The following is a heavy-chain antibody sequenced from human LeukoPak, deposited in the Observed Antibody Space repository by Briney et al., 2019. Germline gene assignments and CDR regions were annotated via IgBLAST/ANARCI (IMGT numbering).Heavy chain of an antibody. CDR2: ISGSGDTT. CDR3: VKDRCDRFTCPEV. V-gene: IGHV3-23*01. Sequence: PGRSLRLSCAASGFTFSTSAMTWVRQAPGEGLESVSAISGSGDTTYYSDSVKGRFSISRDNSKNTLHLQMTSLRVEDTALYYCVKDRCDRFTCPEVWGQGTLVTVSS. D-gene: IGHD3-16*02. J-gene: IGHJ4*02. CDR1: GFTFSTSA.